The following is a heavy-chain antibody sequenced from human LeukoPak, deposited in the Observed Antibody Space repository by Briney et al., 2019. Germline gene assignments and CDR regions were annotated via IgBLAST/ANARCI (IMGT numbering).Heavy chain of an antibody. CDR3: ARSPTYYYMDV. CDR2: ISYDGTNK. Sequence: PGGSLRLSCAASGFTFSNYVIHWVRQAPGKGLEWLAVISYDGTNKYCGDSVKGRFTISRDHSKSTVDLQMDSLGGADTAVYYCARSPTYYYMDVWGKGTTVTVSS. CDR1: GFTFSNYV. V-gene: IGHV3-30-3*01. J-gene: IGHJ6*03.